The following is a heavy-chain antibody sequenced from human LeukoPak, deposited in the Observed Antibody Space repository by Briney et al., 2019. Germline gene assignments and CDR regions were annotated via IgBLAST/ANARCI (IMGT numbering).Heavy chain of an antibody. CDR2: ISISGNIK. Sequence: GGSLRLSCAASGFNISSYEMIWVRQAPGKGLEWVSYISISGNIKKYADSVRGRSTISRDNDKNSLYLQMNSLRAADTAVYYCARAWAVSFDNWGQGTLVTVSS. J-gene: IGHJ4*02. V-gene: IGHV3-48*03. D-gene: IGHD3-22*01. CDR3: ARAWAVSFDN. CDR1: GFNISSYE.